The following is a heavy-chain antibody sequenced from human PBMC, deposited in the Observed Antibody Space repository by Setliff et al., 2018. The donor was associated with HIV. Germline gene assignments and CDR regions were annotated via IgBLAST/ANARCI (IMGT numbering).Heavy chain of an antibody. D-gene: IGHD1-1*01. CDR1: GFTFSSYS. CDR3: ASARIPTGGTSTSFDY. CDR2: ISSSSSYI. V-gene: IGHV3-21*01. J-gene: IGHJ4*02. Sequence: GGSLRLSCAASGFTFSSYSMNWVRQAPGKGLEWVSSISSSSSYIYYADSVKGRFTISRDNAKNSLYLQVNSLRPEDTAVYYCASARIPTGGTSTSFDYWGQGTLVTVSS.